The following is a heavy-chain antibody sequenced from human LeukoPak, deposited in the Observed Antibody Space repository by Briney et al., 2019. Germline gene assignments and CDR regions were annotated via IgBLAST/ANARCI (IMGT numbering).Heavy chain of an antibody. CDR3: ASRIAAAGILDP. CDR2: IYHSGST. D-gene: IGHD6-13*01. J-gene: IGHJ5*02. CDR1: GGSISSSNW. Sequence: SETLSLTCAVSGGSISSSNWWSWVRQPPGKGLEWIGEIYHSGSTNYNPSLKSRVTISVDKSKNQFSLKLSPVTAADTAVYYCASRIAAAGILDPWGQGTLVTVSS. V-gene: IGHV4-4*02.